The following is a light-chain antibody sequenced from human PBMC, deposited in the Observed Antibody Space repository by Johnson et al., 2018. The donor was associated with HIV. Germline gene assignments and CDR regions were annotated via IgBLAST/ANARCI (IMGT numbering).Light chain of an antibody. CDR2: DNN. J-gene: IGLJ1*01. CDR3: GTWDSSLSAGIV. Sequence: SVLTQPPSVSAAPGQKVTISCSGSSSNIGNNYVSWYQQLPGTAPKLLIYDNNKRPSGIPDRFSGSKSGTSATLGITGLQTGDEADYYCGTWDSSLSAGIVFGTGTNVTVL. V-gene: IGLV1-51*01. CDR1: SSNIGNNY.